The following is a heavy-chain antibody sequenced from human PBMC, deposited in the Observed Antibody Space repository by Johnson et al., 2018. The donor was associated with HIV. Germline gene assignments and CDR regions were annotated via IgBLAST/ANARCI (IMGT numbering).Heavy chain of an antibody. CDR3: ARRVNTMVRGAILDAFDI. J-gene: IGHJ3*02. CDR1: GFTFSSYA. V-gene: IGHV3-7*01. Sequence: VQLVESGGGVVQPGRSLRLSCAASGFTFSSYAMHWVRQAPGKGLEWVANIKQDGSEKYYADSVKGRFTISRDKSKNTLYLQMNSLRAEDTAGYYCARRVNTMVRGAILDAFDIWGQGTMVTVSS. CDR2: IKQDGSEK. D-gene: IGHD3-10*01.